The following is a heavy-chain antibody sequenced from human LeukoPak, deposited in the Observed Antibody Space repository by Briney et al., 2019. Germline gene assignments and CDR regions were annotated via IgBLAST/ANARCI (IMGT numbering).Heavy chain of an antibody. CDR3: AKDRMPSGSYRRFDY. D-gene: IGHD1-26*01. Sequence: GGSLRLSCAATGFTFDDYAMHWVRQAPGKGLEWVSGISWNSGSIGYADSVKGRFTISRDNAKNSLYLQMNSLRAEDTALYYCAKDRMPSGSYRRFDYWGQGTLVTVSS. CDR2: ISWNSGSI. CDR1: GFTFDDYA. J-gene: IGHJ4*02. V-gene: IGHV3-9*01.